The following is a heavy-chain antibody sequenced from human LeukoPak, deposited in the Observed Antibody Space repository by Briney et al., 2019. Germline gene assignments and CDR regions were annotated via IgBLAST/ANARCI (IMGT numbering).Heavy chain of an antibody. J-gene: IGHJ4*02. Sequence: ASVKVSCKASGYTFTSYGISWVRQAPGQGLEWMGWISAYNGNTNYAQKLQGRVTMTTDTSTSTAYMELRSLRSDDTAVYYCARDRPSYDILTGYYTSDYWGQGTLVTVSS. V-gene: IGHV1-18*01. CDR1: GYTFTSYG. CDR3: ARDRPSYDILTGYYTSDY. D-gene: IGHD3-9*01. CDR2: ISAYNGNT.